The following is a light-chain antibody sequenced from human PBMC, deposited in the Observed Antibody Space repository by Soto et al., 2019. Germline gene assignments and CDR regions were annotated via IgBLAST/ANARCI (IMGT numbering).Light chain of an antibody. V-gene: IGLV2-14*03. Sequence: QSALTQPASVSGSPGQRITIPCTGTSSDFGCHNFVSWYHHHPSKAPKLMIYDVTYRPSGVSDRFSGSKSGTSSSLAISGLQADDDADSFCSAYAGITNCDVFGTGTKLTV. CDR3: SAYAGITNCDV. J-gene: IGLJ1*01. CDR2: DVT. CDR1: SSDFGCHNF.